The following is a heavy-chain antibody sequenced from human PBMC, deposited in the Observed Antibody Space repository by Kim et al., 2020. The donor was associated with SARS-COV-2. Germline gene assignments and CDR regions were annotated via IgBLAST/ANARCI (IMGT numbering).Heavy chain of an antibody. D-gene: IGHD6-19*01. V-gene: IGHV3-23*01. J-gene: IGHJ4*02. CDR3: AKAVGGSGWYVFDY. Sequence: ADSVKGRFTISRDIPKNTLYLQMNSLGAEDTAVYYCAKAVGGSGWYVFDYWGQGTLVTVSS.